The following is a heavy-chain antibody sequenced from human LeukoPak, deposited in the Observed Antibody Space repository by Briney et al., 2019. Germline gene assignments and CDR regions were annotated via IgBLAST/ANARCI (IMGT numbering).Heavy chain of an antibody. Sequence: ASVKVSCKASGYTFNENYIHWVRQAPGQGLEWMGWISAYNGNTNYAQKLQGRVTMTTDTSTSTAYMELRSLRSDDTAVYYCATQRGLSSGWGFDYWGQGTLVTVSS. CDR3: ATQRGLSSGWGFDY. D-gene: IGHD6-19*01. V-gene: IGHV1-18*01. CDR2: ISAYNGNT. J-gene: IGHJ4*02. CDR1: GYTFNENY.